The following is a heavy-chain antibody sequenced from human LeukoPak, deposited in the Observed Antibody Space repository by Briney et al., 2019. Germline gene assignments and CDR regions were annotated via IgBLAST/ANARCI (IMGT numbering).Heavy chain of an antibody. Sequence: SETLSLTCAVYGGSFSGDFWSWIRQSPGKGLEWIGEINHGGSTTYNPSLQSRVTMSVDTSTNQISLKMTSVTAADTAIYYCARTDSRGWYDGAFDIWGQGTMVTVSS. V-gene: IGHV4-34*01. CDR1: GGSFSGDF. J-gene: IGHJ3*02. CDR2: INHGGST. CDR3: ARTDSRGWYDGAFDI. D-gene: IGHD6-19*01.